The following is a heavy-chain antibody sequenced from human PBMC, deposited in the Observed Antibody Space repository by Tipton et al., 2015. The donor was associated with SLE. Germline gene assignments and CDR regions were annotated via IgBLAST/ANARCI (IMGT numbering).Heavy chain of an antibody. CDR3: ARVGTRGPYFDY. J-gene: IGHJ4*02. D-gene: IGHD2-8*02. V-gene: IGHV3-48*03. Sequence: SLRLSCVASGFTFSSYEMNWVRQAPGKGLEWVSYISSRASTIHYADSVKGRFTISRDNAKNSLFLQMNSLRAEDTAVYYCARVGTRGPYFDYWGQGTLVTVSS. CDR1: GFTFSSYE. CDR2: ISSRASTI.